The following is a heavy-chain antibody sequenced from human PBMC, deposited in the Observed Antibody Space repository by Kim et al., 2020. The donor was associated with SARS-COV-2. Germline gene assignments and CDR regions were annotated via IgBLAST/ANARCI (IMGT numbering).Heavy chain of an antibody. CDR3: AREWGPKDIVLMVYAQNYYYYGMDV. V-gene: IGHV1-18*01. Sequence: ASVKVSCKASGYTFTSYGISWVRQAPGQGLEWMGWISAYNGNTNYAQKLQGRVTMTTDTSTSTAYMELRSLRSDDTAVYYCAREWGPKDIVLMVYAQNYYYYGMDVWGQGTTVTVSS. J-gene: IGHJ6*02. CDR2: ISAYNGNT. D-gene: IGHD2-8*01. CDR1: GYTFTSYG.